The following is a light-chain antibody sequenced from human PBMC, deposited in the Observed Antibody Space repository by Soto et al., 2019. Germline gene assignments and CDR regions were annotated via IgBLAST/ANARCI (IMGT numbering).Light chain of an antibody. CDR3: QHYTNWPLT. Sequence: EIVMTQSPVTLSVSPGERATLSCSASFDLSSRLAWYQQKPGQAPRLLIYDASTRATGVPARFSGSGSGTEFTLTISGLQSEDFAVYFCQHYTNWPLTFGGGTKVDIK. CDR2: DAS. CDR1: FDLSSR. J-gene: IGKJ4*01. V-gene: IGKV3-15*01.